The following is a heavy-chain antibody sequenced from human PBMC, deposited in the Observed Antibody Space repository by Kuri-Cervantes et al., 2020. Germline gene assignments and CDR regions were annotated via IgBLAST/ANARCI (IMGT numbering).Heavy chain of an antibody. V-gene: IGHV1-2*02. CDR3: ARGLVYYDSSGHQRSAEYFQH. CDR1: GYTFTGYY. D-gene: IGHD3-22*01. J-gene: IGHJ1*01. Sequence: ASVKVSCKASGYTFTGYYMHWVRQAPGQGLEWMGWINPNSGGTNYAQKFQGRVTMTGDTSISTAYMELSRLRSDDTAVYYCARGLVYYDSSGHQRSAEYFQHWGQGTLVTVSS. CDR2: INPNSGGT.